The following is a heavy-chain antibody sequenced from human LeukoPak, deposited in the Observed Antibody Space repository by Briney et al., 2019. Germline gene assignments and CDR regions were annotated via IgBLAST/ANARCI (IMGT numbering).Heavy chain of an antibody. Sequence: PSETLSLTCTVSGGSISSSSYYWGWIRQPPGKGLEWIGSIYYSGSTYYNPSLKSRVTISVDTSKNQFSLKLSSVTAADTAVYYCASKHVWSDGFDIWGQGTMVTVSS. CDR3: ASKHVWSDGFDI. CDR2: IYYSGST. CDR1: GGSISSSSYY. V-gene: IGHV4-39*07. D-gene: IGHD3-10*01. J-gene: IGHJ3*02.